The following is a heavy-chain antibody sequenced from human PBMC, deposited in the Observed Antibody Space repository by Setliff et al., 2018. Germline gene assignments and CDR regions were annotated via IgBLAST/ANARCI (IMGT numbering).Heavy chain of an antibody. CDR2: IYYSGST. D-gene: IGHD6-13*01. J-gene: IGHJ6*02. Sequence: LSLTCTVSGGSISSSSYYWGWVRQPPGKGLEWIGIIYYSGSTYYNPSLKSRVTISVDTSKNQFSLKLSSVTAADTAVYYCARQQQLVIGSTAYYYYGMDVWGQGTTVTVSS. CDR1: GGSISSSSYY. V-gene: IGHV4-39*07. CDR3: ARQQQLVIGSTAYYYYGMDV.